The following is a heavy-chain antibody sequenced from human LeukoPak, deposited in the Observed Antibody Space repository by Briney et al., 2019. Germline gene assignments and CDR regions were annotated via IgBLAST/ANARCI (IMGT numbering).Heavy chain of an antibody. CDR1: GYTSTIYG. V-gene: IGHV1-8*03. Sequence: AAVKVSCKASGYTSTIYGNSWVRQAPGQGLEWMGWMNPNSGNTGYAQKFQGRVTITRNTSIRTAYMELSSLRSEDTAVYYCARGVAGQGLYYFDYWGQGTLVTVSS. CDR2: MNPNSGNT. CDR3: ARGVAGQGLYYFDY. D-gene: IGHD6-19*01. J-gene: IGHJ4*02.